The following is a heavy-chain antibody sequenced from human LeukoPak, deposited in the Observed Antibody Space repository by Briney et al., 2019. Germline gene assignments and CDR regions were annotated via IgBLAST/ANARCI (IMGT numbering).Heavy chain of an antibody. V-gene: IGHV4-59*01. CDR3: TRGDFWSGYNY. D-gene: IGHD3-3*01. Sequence: SETLSLTCTVSGYSISSYYWSWIRQPPGKGLEWIGYIYYSGSTNYNPSRQSRVTISIDTSKNQFSLKLTSVTAADTAVYYCTRGDFWSGYNYWGQGTLVTVSS. CDR2: IYYSGST. CDR1: GYSISSYY. J-gene: IGHJ4*02.